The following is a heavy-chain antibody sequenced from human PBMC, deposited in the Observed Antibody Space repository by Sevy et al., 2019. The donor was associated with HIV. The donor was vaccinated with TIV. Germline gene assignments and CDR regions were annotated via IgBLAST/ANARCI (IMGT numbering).Heavy chain of an antibody. J-gene: IGHJ6*02. D-gene: IGHD3-3*01. CDR1: GFTLSSYG. CDR2: IRYDGSNK. Sequence: GGSLRLSCAASGFTLSSYGMHWVRQAPGKGLEWVAAIRYDGSNKYYAESVKGRFTISRDNSKNTLYLQMNSLRAEDTDVYYCARDRLGITISAEWGGGMDVWGQGTTVTVSS. V-gene: IGHV3-33*01. CDR3: ARDRLGITISAEWGGGMDV.